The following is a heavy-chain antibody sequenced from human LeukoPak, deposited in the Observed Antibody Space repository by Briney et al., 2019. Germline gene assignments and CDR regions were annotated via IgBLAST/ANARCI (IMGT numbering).Heavy chain of an antibody. Sequence: GASVKVSCKSSGFTFTDHYIHWVRQGPGQGLEWMGYIGPHSTFTSSPQEFQGRVTMTRDASMSTAYMELTRPTSDDTAVYYCVREGEGPLSKDFDYWGQGTLVTVSS. CDR1: GFTFTDHY. J-gene: IGHJ4*02. D-gene: IGHD2/OR15-2a*01. V-gene: IGHV1-2*02. CDR3: VREGEGPLSKDFDY. CDR2: IGPHSTFT.